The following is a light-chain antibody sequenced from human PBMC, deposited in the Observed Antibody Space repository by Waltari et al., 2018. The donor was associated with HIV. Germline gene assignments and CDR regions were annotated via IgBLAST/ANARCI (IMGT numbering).Light chain of an antibody. CDR1: TSDIAYYNY. CDR2: EVP. CDR3: SSCTKSCMVV. Sequence: QSALTQPAYVSGSPGQSVIISCTGSTSDIAYYNYVSWYQQQSGKAPKALFYEVPNRASVICALFSGSDSCTAGYLTNSGLQTDDEGDYCCSSCTKSCMVVFGGGT. V-gene: IGLV2-14*01. J-gene: IGLJ2*01.